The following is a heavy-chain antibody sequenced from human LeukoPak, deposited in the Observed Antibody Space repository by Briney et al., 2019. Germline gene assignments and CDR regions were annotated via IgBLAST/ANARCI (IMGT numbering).Heavy chain of an antibody. D-gene: IGHD2-15*01. CDR1: GGTFSSYA. V-gene: IGHV1-69*04. J-gene: IGHJ5*02. CDR2: IIPILGIA. CDR3: ASAGTLGYCSGGSCPNWFDP. Sequence: GASVRVSCKASGGTFSSYAISWVRQAPGQGLEWMGRIIPILGIANYAQKFQGRVTITADKSTSTAYMELSSLRSEDTAVYYCASAGTLGYCSGGSCPNWFDPWGQGTLVTVSS.